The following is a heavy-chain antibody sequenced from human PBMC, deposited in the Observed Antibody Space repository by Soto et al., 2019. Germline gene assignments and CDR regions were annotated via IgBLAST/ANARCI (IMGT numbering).Heavy chain of an antibody. Sequence: QVQLVESGGGVVQPGRSLRLSCAASGFTFSGYGMHWVRQAPGKGLEWVAVIWYDGSNKYYADSVKGRFTISRDNSKNTLYLQMNSLRAEDTAVYYCARDRGYGSGSYLDYWGQGTLVTVSS. CDR1: GFTFSGYG. CDR2: IWYDGSNK. D-gene: IGHD3-10*01. CDR3: ARDRGYGSGSYLDY. V-gene: IGHV3-33*01. J-gene: IGHJ4*02.